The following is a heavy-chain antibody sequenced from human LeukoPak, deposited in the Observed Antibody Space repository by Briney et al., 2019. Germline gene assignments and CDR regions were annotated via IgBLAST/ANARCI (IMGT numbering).Heavy chain of an antibody. D-gene: IGHD6-13*01. Sequence: GGSLRLSCAASGFTFSTYAMSWVRQAPGKGLEWVSAISGSGGSTCYADPVKGRFTISRDNSKNTLYLQMNSLRAEDTSIYFCAKALEQETVIALDSWGQGTLVTVSS. J-gene: IGHJ4*02. V-gene: IGHV3-23*01. CDR3: AKALEQETVIALDS. CDR2: ISGSGGST. CDR1: GFTFSTYA.